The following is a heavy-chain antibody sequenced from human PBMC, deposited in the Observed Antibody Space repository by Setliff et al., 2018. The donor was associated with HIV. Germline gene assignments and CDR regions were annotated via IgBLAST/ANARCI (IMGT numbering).Heavy chain of an antibody. CDR3: ARMSVSAAVYFDS. D-gene: IGHD6-25*01. Sequence: SETLSLTCTVSGDSVSSGSYYWSWIRQPAGKGLEWIGYIYYTGSTNFNPSVESRVTISVDTSKNQFSLNLRSVTAADTAVFYCARMSVSAAVYFDSWGQGTLVTVS. CDR1: GDSVSSGSYY. V-gene: IGHV4-61*10. J-gene: IGHJ4*02. CDR2: IYYTGST.